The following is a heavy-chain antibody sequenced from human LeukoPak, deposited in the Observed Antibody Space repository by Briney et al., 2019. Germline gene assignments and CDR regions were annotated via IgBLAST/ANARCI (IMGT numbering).Heavy chain of an antibody. Sequence: ASVKVSCKASGGTFSSYAISWVRQAPGQGLEWMGRIIPILGIANYAQKFQGRVTITADKSTSTAYMELSRLRSDDTAVYYCARELRDCSSTSCTNWFDPWGQGTLVTVSS. D-gene: IGHD2-2*01. V-gene: IGHV1-69*04. J-gene: IGHJ5*02. CDR2: IIPILGIA. CDR1: GGTFSSYA. CDR3: ARELRDCSSTSCTNWFDP.